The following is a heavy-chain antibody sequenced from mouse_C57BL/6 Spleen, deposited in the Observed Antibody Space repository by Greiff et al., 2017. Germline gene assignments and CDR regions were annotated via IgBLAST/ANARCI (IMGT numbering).Heavy chain of an antibody. CDR3: ARHPNREAMDY. CDR1: GFTFSDYG. D-gene: IGHD2-14*01. CDR2: ISNLAYSI. V-gene: IGHV5-15*01. J-gene: IGHJ4*01. Sequence: EVKLMESGGGLVQPGGSLKLSCAASGFTFSDYGMAWVRQAPRKGPEWVAFISNLAYSIYYADTVTGRFTISRENAKNTLYLEMSSLRAEDTAMYDCARHPNREAMDYWGQGTSVTVSS.